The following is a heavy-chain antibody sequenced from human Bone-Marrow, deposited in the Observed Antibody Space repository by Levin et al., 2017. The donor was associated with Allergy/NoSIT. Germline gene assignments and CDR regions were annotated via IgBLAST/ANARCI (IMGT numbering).Heavy chain of an antibody. Sequence: PGGSLRLSCAASGFIFSDHYMDWVRQAPGKGLEWVGRIRKKANSYTTEYAASVKGRFTISRDDSKNSVYLQLNSLKPEDTAVYWCARVDSVLPAANDYWGQGTLVTVSS. D-gene: IGHD2-2*01. CDR2: IRKKANSYTT. V-gene: IGHV3-72*01. J-gene: IGHJ4*02. CDR1: GFIFSDHY. CDR3: ARVDSVLPAANDY.